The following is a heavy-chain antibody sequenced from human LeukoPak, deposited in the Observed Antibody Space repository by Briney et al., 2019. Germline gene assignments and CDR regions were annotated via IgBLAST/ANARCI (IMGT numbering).Heavy chain of an antibody. CDR2: IRYDGSNK. Sequence: PGGSLRLSCAASGFSFNSYGMHWVRQAPGKGLEWVAFIRYDGSNKDYADSVKGRFTISRDNSKNTLYLQMNSLRAEDTAVYYCAKDDRGSSWHHDYWGQGTLVTVSS. J-gene: IGHJ4*02. V-gene: IGHV3-30*02. CDR3: AKDDRGSSWHHDY. D-gene: IGHD6-13*01. CDR1: GFSFNSYG.